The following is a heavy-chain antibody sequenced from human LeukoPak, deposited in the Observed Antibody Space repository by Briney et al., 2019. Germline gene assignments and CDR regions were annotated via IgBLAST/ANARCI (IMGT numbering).Heavy chain of an antibody. CDR2: FHYSGST. V-gene: IGHV4-59*01. D-gene: IGHD3-10*01. CDR3: ARVGASGSHLHWFDP. Sequence: SETLSLTCTVSGGTISSYYWNWIRQPPGEGLEWIGYFHYSGSTNYNPSLMSRVTISVDTSKNQFSLKLSSVTAADTAVYYCARVGASGSHLHWFDPWGQGTLVTVSS. CDR1: GGTISSYY. J-gene: IGHJ5*02.